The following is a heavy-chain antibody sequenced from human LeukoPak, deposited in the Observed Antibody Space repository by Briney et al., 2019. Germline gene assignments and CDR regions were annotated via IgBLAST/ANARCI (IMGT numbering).Heavy chain of an antibody. Sequence: AGGSPRLSCAASGFTFSSYWMSWVRQAPGKGLEWVANIKQDGSEKYYVDSVKGRFTISRDNAKNTLYLQMNSLRAEDTAVYYCARDIQLDPSGSYYGGFDYWGQGTLVTVSS. CDR1: GFTFSSYW. CDR3: ARDIQLDPSGSYYGGFDY. D-gene: IGHD1-26*01. J-gene: IGHJ4*02. CDR2: IKQDGSEK. V-gene: IGHV3-7*01.